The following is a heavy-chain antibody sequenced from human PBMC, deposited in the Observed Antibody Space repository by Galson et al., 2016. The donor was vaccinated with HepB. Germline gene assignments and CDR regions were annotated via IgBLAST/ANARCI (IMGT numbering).Heavy chain of an antibody. CDR1: GFTFSNYG. V-gene: IGHV3-48*04. CDR3: ATGLGGIAPAGY. Sequence: LRLSCAASGFTFSNYGLNWVRRAPGKGLEWISYISTASTTIYYAGSGKGRFTVSRDNARYSLYLQMNSLRADDTATYYCATGLGGIAPAGYWGRGTPVTVSS. CDR2: ISTASTTI. D-gene: IGHD6-25*01. J-gene: IGHJ4*02.